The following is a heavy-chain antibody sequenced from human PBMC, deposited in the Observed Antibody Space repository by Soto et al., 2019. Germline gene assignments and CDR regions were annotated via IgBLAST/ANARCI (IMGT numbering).Heavy chain of an antibody. V-gene: IGHV3-23*01. Sequence: GGSLRLSCAASGFTFSSYSMSWVRQAPGKGLEWVSAISGSCGSTYYADSGKGLFTISRDNSKNTLYLQMNSLRAEDTAVYYCANRPEHCSGGSCYFDYWGEGTLVNV. CDR2: ISGSCGST. CDR3: ANRPEHCSGGSCYFDY. J-gene: IGHJ4*02. CDR1: GFTFSSYS. D-gene: IGHD2-15*01.